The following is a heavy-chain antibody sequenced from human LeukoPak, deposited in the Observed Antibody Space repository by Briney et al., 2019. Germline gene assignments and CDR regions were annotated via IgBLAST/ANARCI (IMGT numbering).Heavy chain of an antibody. CDR1: GYTFTSFG. J-gene: IGHJ4*02. Sequence: GASVKVSRKASGYTFTSFGISWVRQAPGQGLEWVGWSSTNTGNTNYAQKFQGRVTMTTDTSTSTAYMEVRSLRSDDTAVYYCARDGSSSWYQNWGQGTLVTVSS. V-gene: IGHV1-18*01. CDR2: SSTNTGNT. D-gene: IGHD6-13*01. CDR3: ARDGSSSWYQN.